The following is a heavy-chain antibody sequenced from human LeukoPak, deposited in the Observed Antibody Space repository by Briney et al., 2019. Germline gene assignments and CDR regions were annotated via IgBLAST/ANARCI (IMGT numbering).Heavy chain of an antibody. V-gene: IGHV3-33*01. Sequence: PGESLRLSCVGSGFTFRDYAMHWVRQAPDRGLEWVASIWYDGSNKYYADSVTGRFTISRDNSKNTVYLQMNSQRVEDTAIYYCARGVGTMGGRPDYWGQGTQVTVSS. J-gene: IGHJ4*01. CDR1: GFTFRDYA. CDR2: IWYDGSNK. D-gene: IGHD1/OR15-1a*01. CDR3: ARGVGTMGGRPDY.